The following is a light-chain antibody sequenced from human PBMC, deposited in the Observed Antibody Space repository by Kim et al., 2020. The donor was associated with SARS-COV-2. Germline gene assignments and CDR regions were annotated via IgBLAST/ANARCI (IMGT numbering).Light chain of an antibody. V-gene: IGLV1-40*01. Sequence: GVTNAGTGSSSNIGAKGDVHWYQHITGTAPKLLIHGKTNRPSGVPDRFSGSKSGTSATLAITGLQAEDEADYYCQSYDSSLSGYVFGTGTKVTVL. CDR2: GKT. CDR3: QSYDSSLSGYV. CDR1: SSNIGAKGD. J-gene: IGLJ1*01.